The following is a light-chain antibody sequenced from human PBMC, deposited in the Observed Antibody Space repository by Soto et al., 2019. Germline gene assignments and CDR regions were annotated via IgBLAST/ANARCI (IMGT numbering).Light chain of an antibody. CDR2: DAS. V-gene: IGKV3-11*01. Sequence: EIVLTQSPATLSLSPGERATLSCRASQSVSSYLAWYQQKPGQAPRLLNYDASSRATGIPVRFSGSGSGTDFTLTISRLEPEDFAVYYCQQRSNWPRTFGQGTKVEIK. CDR1: QSVSSY. J-gene: IGKJ1*01. CDR3: QQRSNWPRT.